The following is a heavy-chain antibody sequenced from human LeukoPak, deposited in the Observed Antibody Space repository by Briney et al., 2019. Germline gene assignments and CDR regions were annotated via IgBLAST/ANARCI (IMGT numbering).Heavy chain of an antibody. CDR3: ARDGHYDILTGYFQD. Sequence: GGSLRLSCATSGFTFTNAWMTWVRQGPGKGLEWVGRIKTKSDGGTADYAAPVQGRFTISRDDSKNTLYLQMNSLRAEDTAVYYCARDGHYDILTGYFQDWGQGTLVTVSS. J-gene: IGHJ1*01. CDR2: IKTKSDGGTA. D-gene: IGHD3-9*01. V-gene: IGHV3-15*01. CDR1: GFTFTNAW.